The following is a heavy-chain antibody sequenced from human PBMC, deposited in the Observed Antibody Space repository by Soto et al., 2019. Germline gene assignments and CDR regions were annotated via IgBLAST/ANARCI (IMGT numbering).Heavy chain of an antibody. Sequence: GGSLRLSCAASGFTFDDYAMHWVRQAPGKGLEWVSGISWNSGSIGYADSVKGRFTISRDNAKNSLYLQMNSLRAEDTALYYCAKDLISRFSRYSGWYEYYFDYWGQGTLVTVSS. CDR1: GFTFDDYA. CDR3: AKDLISRFSRYSGWYEYYFDY. V-gene: IGHV3-9*01. J-gene: IGHJ4*02. CDR2: ISWNSGSI. D-gene: IGHD6-19*01.